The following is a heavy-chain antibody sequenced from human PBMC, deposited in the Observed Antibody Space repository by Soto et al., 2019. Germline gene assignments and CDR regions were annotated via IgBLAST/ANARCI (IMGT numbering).Heavy chain of an antibody. CDR1: GFTFSSYG. CDR3: AKDLYQLLYYYGMDV. CDR2: ISYDGSNK. J-gene: IGHJ6*02. Sequence: PGGSLRLSCAASGFTFSSYGMHWVRQAPGKGLEWVAVISYDGSNKYYADSVKGRFTISRDNSKNTLYLQMNSLRAEDTAVYYCAKDLYQLLYYYGMDVWGQGTTVTVSS. D-gene: IGHD1-1*01. V-gene: IGHV3-30*18.